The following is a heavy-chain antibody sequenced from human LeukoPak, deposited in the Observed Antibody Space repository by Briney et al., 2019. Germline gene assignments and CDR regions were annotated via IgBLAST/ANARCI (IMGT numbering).Heavy chain of an antibody. V-gene: IGHV3-21*01. Sequence: GGSLRLSCAASGFTFSSYSMNWVRQAPGKGLEWVSSISSSSSYIYYADSVKGRFTISRDNAKNSLYLQMNSLRAEDTAVYYCARDLDCSGGSCLLYFQHWGQGTLVTVSS. D-gene: IGHD2-15*01. CDR2: ISSSSSYI. CDR1: GFTFSSYS. J-gene: IGHJ1*01. CDR3: ARDLDCSGGSCLLYFQH.